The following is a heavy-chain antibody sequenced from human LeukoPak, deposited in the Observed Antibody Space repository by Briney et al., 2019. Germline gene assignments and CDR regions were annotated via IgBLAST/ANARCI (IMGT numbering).Heavy chain of an antibody. V-gene: IGHV3-64*02. Sequence: PGGSLRLSCAASGFTFSNYAMHWVRQAPGKGLQDVSAIPTSGGSTYYADSVKGRFTISRDNSKNTLYLQMDSPRAADTAVYYCAKDGLYYYYDGSGGWFDPWGQGTLVTVSS. CDR2: IPTSGGST. CDR3: AKDGLYYYYDGSGGWFDP. CDR1: GFTFSNYA. J-gene: IGHJ5*02. D-gene: IGHD3-22*01.